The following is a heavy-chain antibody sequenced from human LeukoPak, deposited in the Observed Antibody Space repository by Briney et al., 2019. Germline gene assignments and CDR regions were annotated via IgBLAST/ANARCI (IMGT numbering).Heavy chain of an antibody. Sequence: GESLKISCAASGFTFSSYAMHWVRQAPGKGLEYVSAISSNGGSTYYANSVKGRFTISRDNSKNTLYLQMGSLRAEDMAVYYCARVFSSSWDYYFDYWGQGTLVTVSS. D-gene: IGHD6-13*01. J-gene: IGHJ4*02. CDR3: ARVFSSSWDYYFDY. CDR1: GFTFSSYA. CDR2: ISSNGGST. V-gene: IGHV3-64*01.